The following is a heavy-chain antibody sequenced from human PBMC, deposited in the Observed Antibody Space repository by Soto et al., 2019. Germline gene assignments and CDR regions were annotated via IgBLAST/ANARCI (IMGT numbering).Heavy chain of an antibody. J-gene: IGHJ4*02. Sequence: VGSLRLSCAASGFTFSSYAMSWVRQAPGKGLEWVSASSGSGGSTYYADSVKGRFTISRDNSKNTLYLQMNSLRAEDTAVYYCAKSEDIGLASVVVAAIIPLFDYWGQGTLVTVSS. CDR1: GFTFSSYA. CDR2: SSGSGGST. V-gene: IGHV3-23*01. D-gene: IGHD2-15*01. CDR3: AKSEDIGLASVVVAAIIPLFDY.